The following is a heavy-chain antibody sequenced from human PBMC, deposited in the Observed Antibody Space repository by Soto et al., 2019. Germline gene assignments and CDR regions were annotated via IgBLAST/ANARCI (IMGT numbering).Heavy chain of an antibody. D-gene: IGHD6-6*01. CDR3: VRTGYSSSSRHYYYMDV. Sequence: SETLCLTCSVSGGSISSGSCYWGWIRQPTGKGLEWIGSFYDGGSTYNNPSLKSRVTQSVDTSKNQFSLKLTSVTAADTAVYYCVRTGYSSSSRHYYYMDVWGKGTTVTVSS. J-gene: IGHJ6*03. CDR2: FYDGGST. V-gene: IGHV4-39*01. CDR1: GGSISSGSCY.